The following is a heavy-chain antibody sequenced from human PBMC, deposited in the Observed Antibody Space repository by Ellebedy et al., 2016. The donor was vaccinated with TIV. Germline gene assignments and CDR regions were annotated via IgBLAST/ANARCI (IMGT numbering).Heavy chain of an antibody. V-gene: IGHV1-18*01. J-gene: IGHJ6*02. Sequence: AASVKVSCKASGYTFTSYGISWVRQAPGQGLEWMGWISAYNGNANYAQKFQGWVTMTRDTSISTAYMELSRLRSDDTAVYYCAREYRTIFGVVRDYGMDVWGQGTTVTVSS. D-gene: IGHD3-3*01. CDR3: AREYRTIFGVVRDYGMDV. CDR2: ISAYNGNA. CDR1: GYTFTSYG.